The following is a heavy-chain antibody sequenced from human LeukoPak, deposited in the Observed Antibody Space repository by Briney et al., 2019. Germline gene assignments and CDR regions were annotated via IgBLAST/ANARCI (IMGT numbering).Heavy chain of an antibody. CDR2: IRSGGDT. Sequence: GGSLRLSCVASGFSFSSYDMHWVRQAAGEGLVWVAGIRSGGDTYYLGSVKGRFTVSGDNARDSLYLQMNSLRAEDTAVYYCTRGAEGWDYWGQGTLVTVSS. CDR3: TRGAEGWDY. CDR1: GFSFSSYD. V-gene: IGHV3-13*01. D-gene: IGHD2-15*01. J-gene: IGHJ4*02.